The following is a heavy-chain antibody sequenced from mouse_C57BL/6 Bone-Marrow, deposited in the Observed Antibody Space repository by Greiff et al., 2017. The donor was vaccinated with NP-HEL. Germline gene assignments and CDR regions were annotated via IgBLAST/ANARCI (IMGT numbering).Heavy chain of an antibody. Sequence: LMESGGGLVKPGGSLKLSCAASGFTFSSYAMSWVRQTPEKRLEWVATISDGGSYTYYPDNVKGRFTISRDNAKNNLYLQMSHLKSEDTAMYYCARERGLGAYWGQGTLVTVSA. CDR1: GFTFSSYA. CDR3: ARERGLGAY. V-gene: IGHV5-4*01. CDR2: ISDGGSYT. J-gene: IGHJ3*01. D-gene: IGHD2-4*01.